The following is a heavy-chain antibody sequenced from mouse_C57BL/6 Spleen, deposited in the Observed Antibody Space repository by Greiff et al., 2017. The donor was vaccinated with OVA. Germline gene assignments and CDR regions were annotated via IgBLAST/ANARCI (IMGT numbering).Heavy chain of an antibody. J-gene: IGHJ2*01. D-gene: IGHD1-1*01. CDR3: ASPVVATGYFDY. CDR1: GYTFTSYW. V-gene: IGHV1-64*01. Sequence: QVQLQQPGAELVKPGASVKLSCKASGYTFTSYWIHWVKQRPGQGLEWIGMIHPNSGSTNYNEKFKSKATLTVDKSSSTAYMQLSSLTSEDSAVYYCASPVVATGYFDYWGQGTTLTVSS. CDR2: IHPNSGST.